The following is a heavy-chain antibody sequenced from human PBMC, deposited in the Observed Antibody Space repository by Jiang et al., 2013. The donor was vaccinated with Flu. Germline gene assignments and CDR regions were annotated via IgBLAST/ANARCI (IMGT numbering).Heavy chain of an antibody. CDR3: ARGTLGLFYFDQ. CDR1: GGSISSYY. Sequence: GPGLVKPSETLSLTCTVSGGSISSYYWSWIRQPPGKGLEWIGYIFDSGTTNHNPSLKSRVTMSVDTSKNQFSLRLSSVTAADTAVYYCARGTLGLFYFDQWGQGTLVTVSS. CDR2: IFDSGTT. D-gene: IGHD7-27*01. J-gene: IGHJ4*02. V-gene: IGHV4-59*01.